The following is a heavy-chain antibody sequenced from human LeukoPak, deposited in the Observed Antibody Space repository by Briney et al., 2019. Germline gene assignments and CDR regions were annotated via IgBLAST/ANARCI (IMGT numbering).Heavy chain of an antibody. V-gene: IGHV1-18*01. CDR1: GYSFILYG. CDR2: ISTSTGDT. Sequence: ASAKVSCKTSGYSFILYGISWVRQAPGQGPECMGWISTSTGDTKYTQKFQGRVTLTTDTSTSTAYMELSSLRSDDTAVYYCARDEDGYNYSGGYWGQGTLVTVSS. J-gene: IGHJ4*02. D-gene: IGHD5-24*01. CDR3: ARDEDGYNYSGGY.